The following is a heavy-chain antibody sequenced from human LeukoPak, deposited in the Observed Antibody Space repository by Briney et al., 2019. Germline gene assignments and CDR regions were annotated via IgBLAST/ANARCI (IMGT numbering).Heavy chain of an antibody. CDR2: ISSSGSTI. J-gene: IGHJ4*02. Sequence: PGGSLRLSCAASGFTFSSYEMNWLRQAPGKGLEWVSYISSSGSTIYYADSVKGRFTISRGNAKNSLYLQMNSLRAEDTAVYYCARVVHSSGWYWCEECLSYFDYWGQGTLVTVSS. D-gene: IGHD6-19*01. CDR1: GFTFSSYE. CDR3: ARVVHSSGWYWCEECLSYFDY. V-gene: IGHV3-48*03.